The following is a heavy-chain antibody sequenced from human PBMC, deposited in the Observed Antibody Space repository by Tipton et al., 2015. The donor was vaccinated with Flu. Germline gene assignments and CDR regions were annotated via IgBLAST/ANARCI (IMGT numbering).Heavy chain of an antibody. V-gene: IGHV1-46*01. J-gene: IGHJ4*02. Sequence: QVQLVQSGAEVKKPGASVKVSCKASGYTFTSYYMHWVRQAPGQGLEWMGIINPSGGSTSYAQEFQGRVTMTRDTSTTTVYMELSSLRFEDTAVYYCAREIGYCIGSWCYSGDYWGQGTLVTVSS. CDR2: INPSGGST. D-gene: IGHD2-15*01. CDR3: AREIGYCIGSWCYSGDY. CDR1: GYTFTSYY.